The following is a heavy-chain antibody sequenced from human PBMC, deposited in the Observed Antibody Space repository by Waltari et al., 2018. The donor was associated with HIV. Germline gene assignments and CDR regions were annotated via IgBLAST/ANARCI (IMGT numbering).Heavy chain of an antibody. CDR2: INRNGNT. CDR3: AREPGTSGWYRGWFDP. Sequence: QVHLQPRGAGLLKPSETLSLTCAVYVGSFSVYYGSWIRQSPGKGMEWIGEINRNGNTNYNPSLKSRITISLDTYKNQFSLKLTSVTAADTAVYYCAREPGTSGWYRGWFDPWGQGTLVIVSS. D-gene: IGHD6-19*01. J-gene: IGHJ5*02. V-gene: IGHV4-34*01. CDR1: VGSFSVYY.